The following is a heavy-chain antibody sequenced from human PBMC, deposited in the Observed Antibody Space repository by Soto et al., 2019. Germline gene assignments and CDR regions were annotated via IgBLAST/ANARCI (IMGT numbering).Heavy chain of an antibody. CDR2: ISGSGGST. D-gene: IGHD3-10*01. CDR3: ARQRSVVRGVIDY. CDR1: GFTFSSYA. V-gene: IGHV3-23*01. Sequence: EVQLLESGGGLVQPGGSLRLSCAASGFTFSSYAMSWVRQAPGKGLEWVSAISGSGGSTYYADSVKGRFTISRDNSKNTLYRQMNSLRAEDTAVYYCARQRSVVRGVIDYWGQGTLVTVSS. J-gene: IGHJ4*02.